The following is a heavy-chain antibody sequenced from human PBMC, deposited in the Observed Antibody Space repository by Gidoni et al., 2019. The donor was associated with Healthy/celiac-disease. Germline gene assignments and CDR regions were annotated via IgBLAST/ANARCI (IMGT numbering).Heavy chain of an antibody. CDR2: IYYRGST. CDR3: ARHVDPRVWFGESHDY. Sequence: QLQLPESRPGLVHPSETLSLPCTVSGGSISSSRYYWGWIRQPPGTGLEWIGSIYYRGSTYDNPSLKRRVTISVDTSKNQFSLKLSSVTAADTAVYYCARHVDPRVWFGESHDYWGQGTLVTVSS. CDR1: GGSISSSRYY. J-gene: IGHJ4*02. V-gene: IGHV4-39*01. D-gene: IGHD3-10*01.